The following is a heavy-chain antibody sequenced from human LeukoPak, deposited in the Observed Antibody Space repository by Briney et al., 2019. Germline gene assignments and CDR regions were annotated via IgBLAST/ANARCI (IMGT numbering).Heavy chain of an antibody. CDR1: GGSVSSNRYY. Sequence: SETLSLTCTVSGGSVSSNRYYWTWIRQPAGKGLEWIGHIYSSGITHYNPSLKSRVTISVDTSKNQFSLKLSSVTAADTAVYYCARNSYSGRYFGYWGQGTLVTVSS. J-gene: IGHJ4*02. CDR2: IYSSGIT. V-gene: IGHV4-61*10. CDR3: ARNSYSGRYFGY. D-gene: IGHD1-26*01.